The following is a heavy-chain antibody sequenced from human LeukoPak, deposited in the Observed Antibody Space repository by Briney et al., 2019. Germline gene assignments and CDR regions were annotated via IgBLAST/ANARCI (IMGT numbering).Heavy chain of an antibody. D-gene: IGHD6-13*01. Sequence: GSSVKVSCKASGGTFSSYAISWVRQAPGQGLEWMGRIIPILGVANYAQKFQGRVTITADKSTSTAYMELSSLRSEDPAVYYCASGDSSSWQTLDYWGQGTLVTVSS. CDR2: IIPILGVA. J-gene: IGHJ4*02. CDR1: GGTFSSYA. V-gene: IGHV1-69*04. CDR3: ASGDSSSWQTLDY.